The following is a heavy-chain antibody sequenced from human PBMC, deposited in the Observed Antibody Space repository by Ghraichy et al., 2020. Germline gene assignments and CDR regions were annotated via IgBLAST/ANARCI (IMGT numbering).Heavy chain of an antibody. CDR2: ISPGGVRT. D-gene: IGHD3-22*01. V-gene: IGHV3-23*01. CDR1: GFTFSSCA. CDR3: ARGFLPHSSRRGFAY. J-gene: IGHJ4*02. Sequence: GGSLRLSCATSGFTFSSCALSWVRQAPGKGLEWVSAISPGGVRTYYADSVKGRLTISRDNSKNTLYLQVNSLRAEDTAVYYCARGFLPHSSRRGFAYWGQGALVTVSS.